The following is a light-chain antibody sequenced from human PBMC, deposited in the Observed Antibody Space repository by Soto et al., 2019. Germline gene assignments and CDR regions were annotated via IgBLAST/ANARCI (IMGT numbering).Light chain of an antibody. CDR3: QQRSNWPPVIT. CDR1: QSFSSY. J-gene: IGKJ5*01. Sequence: EIVLTQSPATLSLSPGERATLSCRTSQSFSSYLAWYQQKPGQAPRLLIYDASTSATAIPARFSGRGSGTDFTLTISSLEPEDFAVDYCQQRSNWPPVITFGQGTRVEIK. CDR2: DAS. V-gene: IGKV3-11*01.